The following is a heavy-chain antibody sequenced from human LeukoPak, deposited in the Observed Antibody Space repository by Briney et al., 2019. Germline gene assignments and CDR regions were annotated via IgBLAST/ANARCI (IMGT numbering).Heavy chain of an antibody. CDR2: IYSSGST. CDR1: GGSISSGSYY. J-gene: IGHJ4*02. Sequence: SETLSLTCTVSGGSISSGSYYWSWIRQPAGKGLEWIGRIYSSGSTNYNPSLKSRVTVSVDTSKNQFSLKLSSVTAADTAVYYCARAVGAHFDYWGQGTLVTVSS. D-gene: IGHD1-26*01. V-gene: IGHV4-61*10. CDR3: ARAVGAHFDY.